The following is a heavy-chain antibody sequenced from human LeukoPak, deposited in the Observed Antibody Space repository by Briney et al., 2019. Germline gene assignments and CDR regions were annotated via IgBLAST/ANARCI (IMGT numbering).Heavy chain of an antibody. CDR3: ARTENYCCGDCYIDY. CDR2: IWYDGGNK. D-gene: IGHD2-21*02. Sequence: GGSLRLSCAAPGFTFSSYGMHWVRQAPGKGLEWVAVIWYDGGNKYYADSVKGRFTISRDNSKNTLYLQMNSLRAEDTASYYCARTENYCCGDCYIDYWGQGTLVTVSS. J-gene: IGHJ4*02. V-gene: IGHV3-33*01. CDR1: GFTFSSYG.